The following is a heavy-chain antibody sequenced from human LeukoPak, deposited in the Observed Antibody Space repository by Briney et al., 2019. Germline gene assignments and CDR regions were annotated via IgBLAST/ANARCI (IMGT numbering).Heavy chain of an antibody. D-gene: IGHD6-6*01. V-gene: IGHV3-7*01. CDR2: INQDGGQK. CDR1: GFTFSIYW. CDR3: ARIGYSSSSFDY. Sequence: PGGSLRLSCAASGFTFSIYWMSWVRQAAGKGLEWVANINQDGGQKYYVDSVKGRFTISRDNAKNSLYLQMNSLRAEDTAVCYCARIGYSSSSFDYWGQGTLVTVSS. J-gene: IGHJ4*02.